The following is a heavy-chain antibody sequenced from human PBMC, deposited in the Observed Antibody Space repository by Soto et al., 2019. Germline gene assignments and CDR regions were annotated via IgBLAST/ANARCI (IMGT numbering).Heavy chain of an antibody. J-gene: IGHJ3*02. V-gene: IGHV1-46*01. D-gene: IGHD3-10*01. CDR1: GDTFSHYY. CDR3: ARGQVSGTIEKGFDI. CDR2: IYPAYGNT. Sequence: ASVKVSCKASGDTFSHYYMHWVRQAPGQRLEWMSSIYPAYGNTTYSQNFQDRLTVTTDASTFTVHMALSSLTTEDTAVYYCARGQVSGTIEKGFDIWGQGTLVTVSS.